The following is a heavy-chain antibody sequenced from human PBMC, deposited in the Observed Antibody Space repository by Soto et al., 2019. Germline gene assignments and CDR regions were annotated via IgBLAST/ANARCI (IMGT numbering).Heavy chain of an antibody. V-gene: IGHV3-33*01. CDR2: IWYDGSNK. D-gene: IGHD2-15*01. CDR1: GFTFSSYG. Sequence: GGSLRLSCAASGFTFSSYGMHWVRQAPGKGLEWVAVIWYDGSNKYYADSVKGRFTISRDNSKNTLYLQMNSLRAEDTAVYYCARELYCSGGSCHSYYFDYWGQGTLVTVSS. CDR3: ARELYCSGGSCHSYYFDY. J-gene: IGHJ4*02.